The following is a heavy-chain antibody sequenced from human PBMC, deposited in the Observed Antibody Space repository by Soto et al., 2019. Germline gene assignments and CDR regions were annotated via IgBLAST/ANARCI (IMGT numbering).Heavy chain of an antibody. V-gene: IGHV1-69*04. CDR3: ARGTTMVPTEL. CDR1: GGTFSSHA. CDR2: IIPLLGIE. D-gene: IGHD5-18*01. Sequence: QVQLVQSGAEVKKPGSSVRVSCKGIGGTFSSHAISWVRQAPGQGLEWMGKIIPLLGIENYAQKFQGRVTLTADKSTTTAYMELSSLRSDDTAVYYCARGTTMVPTELWGQGTLVTVSS. J-gene: IGHJ4*02.